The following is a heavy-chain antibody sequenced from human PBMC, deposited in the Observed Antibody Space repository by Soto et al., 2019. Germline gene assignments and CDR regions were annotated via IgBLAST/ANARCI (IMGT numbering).Heavy chain of an antibody. D-gene: IGHD2-21*02. Sequence: ASVKVSCKASGYIFTDYYMHWVRQAPGQELGWMGRINPNSGSTNYAQKFQGRVTMTRDTSISTAYMELSSLRSEDMAVYYCAAGRGVVVTAILPPTYCMDVRGQGTTGTVSS. V-gene: IGHV1-2*06. CDR3: AAGRGVVVTAILPPTYCMDV. CDR2: INPNSGST. CDR1: GYIFTDYY. J-gene: IGHJ6*02.